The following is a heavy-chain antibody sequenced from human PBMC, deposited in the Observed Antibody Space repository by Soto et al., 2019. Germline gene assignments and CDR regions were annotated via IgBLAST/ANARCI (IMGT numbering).Heavy chain of an antibody. D-gene: IGHD3-3*01. CDR3: ARETTSITIFGATGMDP. Sequence: PSETLSLTCTVSGGSISSGDYYWSWIRQPPGKGLEWIGYIYYSGSTYYNPSLKSRVTISVDTSKNQFSLKLSSVTAADTAVYYCARETTSITIFGATGMDPWGQGTPVTVSS. CDR1: GGSISSGDYY. V-gene: IGHV4-30-4*01. J-gene: IGHJ5*02. CDR2: IYYSGST.